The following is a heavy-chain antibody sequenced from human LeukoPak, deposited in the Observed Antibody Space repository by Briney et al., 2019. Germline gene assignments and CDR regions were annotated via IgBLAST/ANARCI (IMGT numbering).Heavy chain of an antibody. CDR2: ISSSGSII. V-gene: IGHV3-48*03. CDR3: ARAVRGVIRAFDY. D-gene: IGHD3-10*01. Sequence: GGSLRLSCAASGFTFSSYEMNWVRQAPGKGLEWVSYISSSGSIIYYTDSVKGRFTISRDNAKRSLYLQMSSLRAEDTAVYYCARAVRGVIRAFDYWGQGTLVTVSS. CDR1: GFTFSSYE. J-gene: IGHJ4*02.